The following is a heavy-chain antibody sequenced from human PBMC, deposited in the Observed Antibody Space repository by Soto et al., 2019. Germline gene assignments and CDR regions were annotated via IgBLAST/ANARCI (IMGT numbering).Heavy chain of an antibody. CDR2: IIPIFGTA. V-gene: IGHV1-69*13. CDR1: GGTFSSYA. D-gene: IGHD7-27*01. Sequence: GASVKVSCKASGGTFSSYAISWVRQAPGQGFEWMGGIIPIFGTANYAQKFQGRVTITADESTSTAYMGLSSLRSEDTAVYYCARGRGNSGSDYYYYGMDVWGQGTTVTVSS. J-gene: IGHJ6*02. CDR3: ARGRGNSGSDYYYYGMDV.